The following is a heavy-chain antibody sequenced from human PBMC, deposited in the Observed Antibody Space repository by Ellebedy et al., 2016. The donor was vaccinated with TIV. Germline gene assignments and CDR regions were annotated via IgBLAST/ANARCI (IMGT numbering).Heavy chain of an antibody. CDR3: ATYVETAVVNDY. CDR2: IGTISSYT. J-gene: IGHJ4*02. D-gene: IGHD5-18*01. V-gene: IGHV3-11*06. CDR1: GLTFTDYY. Sequence: PGGSLRLSCVASGLTFTDYYMTWIRQVPGKALAWISYIGTISSYTKYADSVKGRFTISRDNAKNSLYLQMNSLKAEDTAVYYCATYVETAVVNDYWGQGTLVTVSS.